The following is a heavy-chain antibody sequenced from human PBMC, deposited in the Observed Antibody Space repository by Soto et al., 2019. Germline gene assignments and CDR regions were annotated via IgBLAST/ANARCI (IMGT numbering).Heavy chain of an antibody. J-gene: IGHJ5*02. CDR1: GGSISSGDYY. D-gene: IGHD6-13*01. CDR3: ASQQLPQGWFDP. V-gene: IGHV4-30-4*01. Sequence: QVQLQESGPGLVKPSQTLSLTCTVSGGSISSGDYYWSWIRQPPGKGLEWIGYIYYSGSTYYNPSLKRRVTISVDTSKNQFPLKLSSGTAADTAVYYCASQQLPQGWFDPWGQGTLVTVSS. CDR2: IYYSGST.